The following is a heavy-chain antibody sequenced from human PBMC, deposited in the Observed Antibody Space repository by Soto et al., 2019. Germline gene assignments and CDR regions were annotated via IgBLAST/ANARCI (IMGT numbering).Heavy chain of an antibody. D-gene: IGHD3-3*01. CDR3: ATRQGSDGWSFFGRS. V-gene: IGHV3-23*01. J-gene: IGHJ4*02. CDR2: ISGSGSRT. CDR1: RFTFSSYV. Sequence: GGSLRLCCAASRFTFSSYVMSWVRQAPGKGLEWVSGISGSGSRTYYADSVKGRFTISRDDSKNTLYLQMNSLRAEDTAVYYCATRQGSDGWSFFGRSWGQGTLVTVSS.